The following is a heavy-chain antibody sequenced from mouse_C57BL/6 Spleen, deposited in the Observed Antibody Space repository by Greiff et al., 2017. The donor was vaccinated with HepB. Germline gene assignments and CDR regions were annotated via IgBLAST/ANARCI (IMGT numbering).Heavy chain of an antibody. Sequence: QVQLQQSGAELVKPGASVKISCKASGYAFSSYWMNWVKQRPGKGLEWIGQIYPGDGDTNYNGKFKGKATLTAEKSSSTAYMQLSSLTSEDSAVYFCARSHYDYDGDAMDYWGQGTSVTVSS. CDR1: GYAFSSYW. J-gene: IGHJ4*01. CDR3: ARSHYDYDGDAMDY. V-gene: IGHV1-80*01. CDR2: IYPGDGDT. D-gene: IGHD2-4*01.